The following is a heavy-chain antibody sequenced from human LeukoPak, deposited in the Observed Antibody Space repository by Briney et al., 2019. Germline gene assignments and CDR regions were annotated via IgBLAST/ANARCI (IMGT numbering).Heavy chain of an antibody. V-gene: IGHV3-66*02. CDR3: ARDFRASFDP. CDR2: IYSGGST. CDR1: GFTVSSNY. Sequence: PGGSLRLSCAASGFTVSSNYMSWVRQAPGKGLEWVSVIYSGGSTYYADSMKGRFTISRDNSKNTLYLQMNSLRAEDTAVYYCARDFRASFDPWGQGTLVTVSS. D-gene: IGHD3-3*01. J-gene: IGHJ5*02.